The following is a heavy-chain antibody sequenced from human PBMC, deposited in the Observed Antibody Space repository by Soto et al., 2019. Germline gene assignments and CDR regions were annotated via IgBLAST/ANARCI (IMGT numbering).Heavy chain of an antibody. CDR2: IYYRGNT. J-gene: IGHJ4*02. CDR1: GDSINSDKYY. D-gene: IGHD3-9*01. Sequence: QLQLQESGPGLVKPSETLSLTCSVSGDSINSDKYYWGWIRQPPGKGLEWIGSIYYRGNTYYNPSLQTGVPISLAKSKSQFSRKLNSVTAADSAVYFCARLEGLATISYYFDSWGQGALVTVSS. V-gene: IGHV4-39*01. CDR3: ARLEGLATISYYFDS.